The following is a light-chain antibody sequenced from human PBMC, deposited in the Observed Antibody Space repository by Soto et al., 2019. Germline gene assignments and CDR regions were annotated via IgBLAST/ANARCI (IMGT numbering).Light chain of an antibody. J-gene: IGKJ5*01. CDR3: QQCHATPLN. CDR2: GAK. Sequence: DIQMTQSPSFLSASVVDIVNINFRSSQAISNYLNWYQQKPGKAPNLLIFGAKTLQSGVPSRFSGSGYGTDFTLTITTLQPEDVGIYYCQQCHATPLNCGQGTRREIK. V-gene: IGKV1-39*01. CDR1: QAISNY.